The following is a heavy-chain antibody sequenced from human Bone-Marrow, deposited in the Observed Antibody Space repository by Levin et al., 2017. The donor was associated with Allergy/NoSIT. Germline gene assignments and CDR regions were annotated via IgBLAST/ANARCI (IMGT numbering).Heavy chain of an antibody. CDR2: IYDRGST. V-gene: IGHV4-31*02. CDR1: GVSITSDIYY. D-gene: IGHD3-16*01. CDR3: AGDSRIGENRNRAFDI. Sequence: SETLSLTCSVSGVSITSDIYYWTWIRQFPGKGLQWIGNIYDRGSTDYTPSLESRVTISVDTSKNHFSLRLSSVTAADTAVYYCAGDSRIGENRNRAFDIWGQGTMVTVSS. J-gene: IGHJ3*02.